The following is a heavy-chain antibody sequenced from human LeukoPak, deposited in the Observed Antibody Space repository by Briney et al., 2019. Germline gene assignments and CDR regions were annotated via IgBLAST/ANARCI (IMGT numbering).Heavy chain of an antibody. CDR2: ITGSAGST. Sequence: LAGGSLRLSCAASGFTFSSCAMSWVRRAPGKGLEWVSGITGSAGSTYYADSVKGRFTISRDNSKNTLYLQMNSLRAEDTATYYCAKDLMGQWLSPYYYGMDVWGQGTTVTVSS. CDR1: GFTFSSCA. V-gene: IGHV3-23*01. D-gene: IGHD6-19*01. CDR3: AKDLMGQWLSPYYYGMDV. J-gene: IGHJ6*02.